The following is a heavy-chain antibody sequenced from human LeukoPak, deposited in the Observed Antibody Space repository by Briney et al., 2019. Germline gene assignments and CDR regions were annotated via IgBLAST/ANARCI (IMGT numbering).Heavy chain of an antibody. CDR1: GGSISTGSYC. V-gene: IGHV4-61*09. Sequence: SGTLSLTCTVSGGSISTGSYCWSWIRQPAGKGLEWIGHVYTSGSTHYNPSLKSRVSISVVTSKNQFSLKLSSVSAADTAVYYCARDRTQWLSSNWYGPFDPWGQGTLVTVSS. CDR2: VYTSGST. CDR3: ARDRTQWLSSNWYGPFDP. D-gene: IGHD6-13*01. J-gene: IGHJ5*02.